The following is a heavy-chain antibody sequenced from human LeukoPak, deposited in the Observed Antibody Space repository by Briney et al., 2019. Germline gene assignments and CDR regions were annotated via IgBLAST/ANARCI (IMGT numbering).Heavy chain of an antibody. Sequence: GGSLRLSWAASGFTFSSYGMSWVRQAPGKGLEWVSAVTGGGDTTYYADSVRGQFTISRDNSKNTLYLQMNSLRAEDTAVYYCAKMQGYFDYWGQGTLVTVSS. J-gene: IGHJ4*02. V-gene: IGHV3-23*01. CDR2: VTGGGDTT. CDR1: GFTFSSYG. CDR3: AKMQGYFDY.